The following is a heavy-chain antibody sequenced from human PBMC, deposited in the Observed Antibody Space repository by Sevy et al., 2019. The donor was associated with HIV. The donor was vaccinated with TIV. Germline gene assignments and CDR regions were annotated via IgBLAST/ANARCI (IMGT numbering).Heavy chain of an antibody. CDR2: ISSYKGHT. J-gene: IGHJ4*02. CDR3: ARGSPETDF. Sequence: ASVKVSCKASGYTFTNYGISWVRQAPGQGLEWMGWISSYKGHTNYPQKLQGRVTMTTDTSMNTAYMELRSLTSDDTAVYYCARGSPETDFWGQGTLVTVSS. V-gene: IGHV1-18*01. CDR1: GYTFTNYG.